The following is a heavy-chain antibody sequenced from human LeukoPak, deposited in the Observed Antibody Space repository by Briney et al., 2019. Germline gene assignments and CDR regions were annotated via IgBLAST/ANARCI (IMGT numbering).Heavy chain of an antibody. J-gene: IGHJ5*02. V-gene: IGHV1-46*01. CDR2: IKPTTGST. CDR3: ARRADSSGDQYNWFDP. CDR1: GYTFTSYD. Sequence: ASVKVSCRASGYTFTSYDINWVRQATGQGLEWMGIIKPTTGSTSYAQKFQGRVTMTRDTSTSTVYMELSSLRSEDTAVYYCARRADSSGDQYNWFDPWGQGTLVTVSS. D-gene: IGHD3-22*01.